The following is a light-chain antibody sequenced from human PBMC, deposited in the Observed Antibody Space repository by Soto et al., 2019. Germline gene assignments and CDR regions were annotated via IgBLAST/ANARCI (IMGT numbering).Light chain of an antibody. J-gene: IGKJ4*01. CDR1: QDISRW. CDR3: QQYDNLPLT. Sequence: DIQMTQSPSSVSASVGDRITITCRASQDISRWLAWYQQKPGKAPKLLIYDASNLETGVPSRFSGSGSGTDFTFTISSLQPEDIATYYCQQYDNLPLTFGGGTKVEIK. V-gene: IGKV1-33*01. CDR2: DAS.